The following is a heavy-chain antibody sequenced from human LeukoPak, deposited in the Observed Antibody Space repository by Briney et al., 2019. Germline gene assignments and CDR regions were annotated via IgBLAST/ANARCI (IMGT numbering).Heavy chain of an antibody. D-gene: IGHD1-26*01. V-gene: IGHV3-21*01. CDR3: ASCGIGLLDY. Sequence: GGSLTLSCAASGFTFSSYTMNWVRQPPGEGLEWVSSIISTSTYIYYTYSVKDRFTISRDNAKNSLYLQMNSLRAEDTAVYYCASCGIGLLDYWGQGTLVTVSS. J-gene: IGHJ4*02. CDR1: GFTFSSYT. CDR2: IISTSTYI.